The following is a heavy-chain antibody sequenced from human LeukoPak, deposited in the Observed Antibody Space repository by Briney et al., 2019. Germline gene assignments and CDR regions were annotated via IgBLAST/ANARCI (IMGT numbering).Heavy chain of an antibody. D-gene: IGHD2-15*01. CDR1: GYTFTGYY. Sequence: GASVKVSCKASGYTFTGYYIHWVRQAPGQGLEWMGWINPNSGGTNYEQKLQDRVTMTTDTSISTAYMELSRLRSDDTAVYYCARDRADCSGGSCYNHRFDYWGQGTLVTVSS. J-gene: IGHJ4*02. V-gene: IGHV1-2*02. CDR3: ARDRADCSGGSCYNHRFDY. CDR2: INPNSGGT.